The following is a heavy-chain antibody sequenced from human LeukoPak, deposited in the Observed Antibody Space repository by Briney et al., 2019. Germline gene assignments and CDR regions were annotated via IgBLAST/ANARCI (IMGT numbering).Heavy chain of an antibody. V-gene: IGHV3-30*04. CDR3: ARDVLYVFQRMDV. CDR2: ISYDGSNK. J-gene: IGHJ6*02. D-gene: IGHD3-3*01. CDR1: GFIFSNYA. Sequence: TGGSLRLSCAASGFIFSNYAIHWVRQAPGKGLEWVAVISYDGSNKYYADSVKGRFTISRDNSKNTLYLQMNSLRAEDTAVYYCARDVLYVFQRMDVWGQGTTVTVSS.